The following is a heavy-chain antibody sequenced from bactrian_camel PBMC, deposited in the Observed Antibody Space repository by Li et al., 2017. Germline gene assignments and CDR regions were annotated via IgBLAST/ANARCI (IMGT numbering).Heavy chain of an antibody. Sequence: HVQLVESGGGSVQAGGSLRLSCAASGGDPQAYCMGWFRQAPGKEPEGVASIDSDGNTFYGDSVKGRFTIYRDSPTNTLGVCDAFSDYDVIGGWSQGTQVTVS. CDR1: GGDPQAYC. D-gene: IGHD4*01. CDR2: IDSDGNT. V-gene: IGHV3S6*01. J-gene: IGHJ4*01.